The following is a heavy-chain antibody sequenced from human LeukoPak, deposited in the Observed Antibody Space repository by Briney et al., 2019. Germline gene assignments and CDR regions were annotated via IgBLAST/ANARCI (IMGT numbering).Heavy chain of an antibody. D-gene: IGHD6-19*01. Sequence: ASVKVSCKASGYTFTSYDINWVRHATGQGLEWMGWMNPNSGNTGYAQKFQGRVTMTRNTSISTAYMELSSLRSEDTAVYYCASGAGPSSGWYLEWAQGTLVPVSS. CDR3: ASGAGPSSGWYLE. J-gene: IGHJ4*02. V-gene: IGHV1-8*01. CDR2: MNPNSGNT. CDR1: GYTFTSYD.